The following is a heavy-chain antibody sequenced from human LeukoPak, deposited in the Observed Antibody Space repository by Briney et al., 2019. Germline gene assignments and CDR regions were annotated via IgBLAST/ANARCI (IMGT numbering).Heavy chain of an antibody. CDR3: AKGSLAYYYYMDV. CDR2: IRYDGSNK. V-gene: IGHV3-30*02. CDR1: GFTFTTYD. Sequence: PGGSLRLSCAASGFTFTTYDMHWVRQAPGKGLEWVAFIRYDGSNKYYADSVKGRFTISRDNSKNTLYLQMNSLRPEDTAVYYYAKGSLAYYYYMDVWGKGTTVTVSS. J-gene: IGHJ6*03.